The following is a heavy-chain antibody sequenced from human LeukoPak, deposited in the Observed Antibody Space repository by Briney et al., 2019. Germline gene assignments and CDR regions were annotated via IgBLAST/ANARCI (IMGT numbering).Heavy chain of an antibody. CDR1: GGTFSSYA. D-gene: IGHD3-22*01. V-gene: IGHV1-69*13. Sequence: SVKVSCKASGGTFSSYAISWVRQAPGQGLEWMGGIIPIFGTANYAQKFQGRVTITADESTSTAYMGLSSLRSEDTAVYYCASYDSSGYPIFDYWGQGTLVTVSS. J-gene: IGHJ4*02. CDR2: IIPIFGTA. CDR3: ASYDSSGYPIFDY.